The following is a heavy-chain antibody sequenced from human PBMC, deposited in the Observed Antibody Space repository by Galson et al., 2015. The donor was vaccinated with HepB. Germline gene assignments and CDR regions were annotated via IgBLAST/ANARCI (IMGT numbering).Heavy chain of an antibody. D-gene: IGHD3-22*01. J-gene: IGHJ4*02. Sequence: SVKVSCKASGYTFTSYYMHWVRQAPGQGLEWMGIINPSAGSTSYAQKFQGRVTMTRDTSTSTVYMELSSLRSEDTAVYYCARDIKGHDSSGYYTDDYWGQGTLVTVSS. V-gene: IGHV1-46*03. CDR2: INPSAGST. CDR3: ARDIKGHDSSGYYTDDY. CDR1: GYTFTSYY.